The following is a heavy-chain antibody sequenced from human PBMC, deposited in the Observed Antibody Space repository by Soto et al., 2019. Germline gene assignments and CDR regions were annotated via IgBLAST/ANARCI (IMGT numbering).Heavy chain of an antibody. CDR1: GFTFSSYW. CDR2: ISGSDDST. D-gene: IGHD6-6*01. CDR3: AKRSSSSTFDY. V-gene: IGHV3-23*01. Sequence: GGSLRLSCAASGFTFSSYWMHWARQAPGKGLEWVSVISGSDDSTYYADSVKGRFTISRDNSKNTLYLQMNSLRAEDTVVYYCAKRSSSSTFDYWGQGTLVTVSS. J-gene: IGHJ4*02.